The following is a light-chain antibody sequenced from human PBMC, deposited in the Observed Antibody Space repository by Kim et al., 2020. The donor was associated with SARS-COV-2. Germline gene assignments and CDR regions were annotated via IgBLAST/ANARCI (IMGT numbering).Light chain of an antibody. CDR1: SSDVGGYNY. CDR3: SSYTTSSKHNYV. Sequence: QSALTQPASVSGSPGQSITISCTGTSSDVGGYNYVSWYQQHPGKAPKLMIYDVTERPSGVSNRFSGSNSGNTASLTISGLQAEDEADYYCSSYTTSSKHNYVFGNGTKVTVL. CDR2: DVT. J-gene: IGLJ1*01. V-gene: IGLV2-14*01.